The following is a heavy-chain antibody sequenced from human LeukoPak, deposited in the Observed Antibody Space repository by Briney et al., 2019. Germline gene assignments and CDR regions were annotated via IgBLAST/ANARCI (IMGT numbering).Heavy chain of an antibody. Sequence: GRSLRLSCAASGFSFGGYALHWVRHAPGKGLEWVASISWNSGDIVHADSVKGRFTISRDNAKNSLYLQMDSLRTEDTALYYCVKSGGYATAIRYFDLWGRGTLVTVSS. D-gene: IGHD2-21*02. V-gene: IGHV3-9*01. CDR3: VKSGGYATAIRYFDL. CDR1: GFSFGGYA. CDR2: ISWNSGDI. J-gene: IGHJ2*01.